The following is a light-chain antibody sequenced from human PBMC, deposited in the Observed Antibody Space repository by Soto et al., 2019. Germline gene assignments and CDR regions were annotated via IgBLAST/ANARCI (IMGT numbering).Light chain of an antibody. CDR3: QQYFEWPPMT. Sequence: EVVMTQSPATLSVSPGERATLSCRASETVATNLAWYQQKPGQAPRLLISGASTRAAGISDRFRGSGSGTEFTLTTSGLRSEDSAIYYCQQYFEWPPMTFGQGTKV. CDR2: GAS. J-gene: IGKJ1*01. CDR1: ETVATN. V-gene: IGKV3-15*01.